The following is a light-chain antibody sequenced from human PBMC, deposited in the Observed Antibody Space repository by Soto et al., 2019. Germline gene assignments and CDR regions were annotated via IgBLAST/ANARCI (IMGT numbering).Light chain of an antibody. J-gene: IGKJ1*01. CDR2: AAS. V-gene: IGKV1-27*01. Sequence: DIQMTQSPSSLSASVGDTVTITCRASQDINNYLAWYQQKPGKVPKVLIYAASTLYSGVPSRFSGSGSGTDFTLTISSLQPEDVATYYCQKYDSAPRTFGQGTKVDIK. CDR1: QDINNY. CDR3: QKYDSAPRT.